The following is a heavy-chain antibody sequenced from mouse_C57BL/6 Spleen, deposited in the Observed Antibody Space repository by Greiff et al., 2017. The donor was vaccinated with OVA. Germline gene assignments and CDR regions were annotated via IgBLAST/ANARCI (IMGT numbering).Heavy chain of an antibody. CDR1: GYTFTEYT. V-gene: IGHV1-62-2*01. CDR2: FYPGSGSI. Sequence: QVQLKESGAELVKPGASVKLSCKASGYTFTEYTIHWVKQRSGQGLEWIGWFYPGSGSIKYNEKFKDKATLTADKYSSTIYMELSRWTAEDSSVYYCARHKDSQAWFAYWGQGTLVTVSA. J-gene: IGHJ3*01. CDR3: ARHKDSQAWFAY. D-gene: IGHD6-1*01.